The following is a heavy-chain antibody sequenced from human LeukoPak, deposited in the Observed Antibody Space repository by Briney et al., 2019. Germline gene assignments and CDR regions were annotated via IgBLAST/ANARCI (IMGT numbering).Heavy chain of an antibody. V-gene: IGHV3-30*04. CDR3: ARAPVGEATTYFDY. J-gene: IGHJ4*02. Sequence: GRSLRLSCAASGFTFSSYAMHWVRQAPGKGLEWVAVISYDGSNKYYADSVKGRFTISRDNSKNTLYLQMNSLRAEDTAVYYCARAPVGEATTYFDYWGQGTLVTVSS. CDR1: GFTFSSYA. CDR2: ISYDGSNK. D-gene: IGHD1-26*01.